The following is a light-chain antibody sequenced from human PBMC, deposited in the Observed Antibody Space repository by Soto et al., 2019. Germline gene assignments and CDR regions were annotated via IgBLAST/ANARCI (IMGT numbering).Light chain of an antibody. J-gene: IGKJ4*01. V-gene: IGKV3-11*01. CDR3: QQRSNWPLT. CDR2: DAS. Sequence: EIVLTQSPATLSFSPWERATLSCRASQSVSGYLAWFQQKPGQAPSLLIYDASNRATGIPARFSGSGSGTDFTLTISSLEPEDFAIYYCQQRSNWPLTFGGGTKVDIK. CDR1: QSVSGY.